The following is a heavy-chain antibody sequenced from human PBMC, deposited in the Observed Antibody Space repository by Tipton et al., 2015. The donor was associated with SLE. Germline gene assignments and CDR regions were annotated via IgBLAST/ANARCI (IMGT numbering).Heavy chain of an antibody. J-gene: IGHJ4*02. V-gene: IGHV4-38-2*01. CDR3: ARGRITMKM. CDR2: IYHSGTT. D-gene: IGHD3-22*01. Sequence: TLSLTCVVSDYSIRSNYFWAWIRQPPGKGLEWIGNIYHSGTTYYNPSLKSRVTISVDTSKNQFSLKLRSVTAADTAVYYCARGRITMKMWGQGTLVTVSS. CDR1: DYSIRSNYF.